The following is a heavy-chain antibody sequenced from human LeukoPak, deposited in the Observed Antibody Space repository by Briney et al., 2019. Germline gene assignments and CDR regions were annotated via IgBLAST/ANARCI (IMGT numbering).Heavy chain of an antibody. D-gene: IGHD6-13*01. J-gene: IGHJ4*02. V-gene: IGHV4-34*01. CDR1: GGSFSGYY. CDR2: INHSGST. Sequence: PSETLSLTCAVYGGSFSGYYWSWIRQPPGKGLEWIGEINHSGSTNYNPSLKSRVTISVGTSKNQFSLKLSSVTAADTAVYYCARRRLAISSSWSYWGQGTLVTVSS. CDR3: ARRRLAISSSWSY.